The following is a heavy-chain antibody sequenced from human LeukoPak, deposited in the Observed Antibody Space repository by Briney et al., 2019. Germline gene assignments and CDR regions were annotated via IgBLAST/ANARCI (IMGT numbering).Heavy chain of an antibody. Sequence: PSETLSLTCSVSGGSISNYYWTWIRQPPGKGLEGIGCIYDSGSTNYNPSLKSRVTISVDTSKNQFSLKLSSVTAADTAVYYCARGSISMVRGVIIIEYWGQGTLVTVSS. CDR1: GGSISNYY. D-gene: IGHD3-10*01. CDR3: ARGSISMVRGVIIIEY. CDR2: IYDSGST. V-gene: IGHV4-59*01. J-gene: IGHJ4*02.